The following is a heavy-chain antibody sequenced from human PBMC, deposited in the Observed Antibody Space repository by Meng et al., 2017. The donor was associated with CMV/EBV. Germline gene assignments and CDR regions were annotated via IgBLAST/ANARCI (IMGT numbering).Heavy chain of an antibody. Sequence: GESLKISCAASGFTFSGYGMHWVRQAPGKGLEWVAFIRYDGSNKYYADSVKGRFTISRDNSKNTLYLQMNSLRAEDTAVYYCAKGQVSLSSGMDVWGQGTTVTVSS. CDR3: AKGQVSLSSGMDV. D-gene: IGHD6-6*01. CDR1: GFTFSGYG. CDR2: IRYDGSNK. J-gene: IGHJ6*02. V-gene: IGHV3-30*02.